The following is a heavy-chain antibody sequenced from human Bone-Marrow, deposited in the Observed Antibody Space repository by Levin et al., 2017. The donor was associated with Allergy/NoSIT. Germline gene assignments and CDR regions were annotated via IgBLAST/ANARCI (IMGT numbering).Heavy chain of an antibody. CDR1: FFSFFLFLSS. CDR2: VCYSGST. Sequence: SDTLSLPFPFSFFSFFLFLSSFLFLLPPPFPFLEYIGYVCYSGSTNYNPSLKSRVTISMDTSKNQLSLKLSSVSAADTAVYYCARGLIITQGGSNYYYGVDVWGQGTPVTVSS. D-gene: IGHD3-10*01. V-gene: IGHV4-61*01. CDR3: ARGLIITQGGSNYYYGVDV. J-gene: IGHJ6*02.